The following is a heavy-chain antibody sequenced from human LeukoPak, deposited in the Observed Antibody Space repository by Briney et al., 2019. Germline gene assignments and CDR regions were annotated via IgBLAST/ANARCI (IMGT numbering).Heavy chain of an antibody. CDR2: IYSGGRT. CDR3: ARGLGRELDGAVDI. CDR1: GFIVSSNY. J-gene: IGHJ3*02. Sequence: GGSLRLSCAASGFIVSSNYMSWVRQAPGQGLDRVSVIYSGGRTYYAHSVKGRFTISRDNSRNTLYLQMNSLRAEYTAVYYCARGLGRELDGAVDIWGQGTMVTVSS. V-gene: IGHV3-53*01. D-gene: IGHD3-10*01.